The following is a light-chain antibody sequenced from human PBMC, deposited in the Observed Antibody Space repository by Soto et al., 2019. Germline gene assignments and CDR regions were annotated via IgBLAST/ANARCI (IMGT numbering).Light chain of an antibody. CDR1: QNINNY. V-gene: IGKV1-33*01. CDR2: DAS. J-gene: IGKJ5*01. Sequence: DIQMTQSPSSLSASVGDRVTITCQASQNINNYLNWYQQKPGRAPKLLIYDASNLEAGVPSRFRGSGSGTEFTLTISSLQPEDFATYYCQQLNSYPITFGQGTRLEIK. CDR3: QQLNSYPIT.